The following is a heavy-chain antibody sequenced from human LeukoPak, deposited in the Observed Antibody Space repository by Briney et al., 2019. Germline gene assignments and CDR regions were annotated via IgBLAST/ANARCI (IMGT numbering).Heavy chain of an antibody. D-gene: IGHD2-2*01. CDR2: INPNGGGT. J-gene: IGHJ5*02. Sequence: GASVKVSCKASGYTFNAYYIYWVRQAPGQGLEWMGWINPNGGGTNYAQNFQGRVTMTRDTSISTAYMELTGLTSDDTALYYCARDPSCTTTTCYGGNNWFDPWGQGTLVTVSS. V-gene: IGHV1-2*02. CDR1: GYTFNAYY. CDR3: ARDPSCTTTTCYGGNNWFDP.